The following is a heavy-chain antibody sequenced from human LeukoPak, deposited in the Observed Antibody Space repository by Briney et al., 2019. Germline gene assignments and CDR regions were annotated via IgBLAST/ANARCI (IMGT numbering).Heavy chain of an antibody. V-gene: IGHV3-21*01. CDR2: ISSSSSYI. D-gene: IGHD1-26*01. CDR3: AAQGWELFDY. J-gene: IGHJ4*02. Sequence: GGSLRLSCAAYGFTFSSYSMNWVRQDPGKGLEWVSSISSSSSYIYYADSVKGRFTISRDSAKNSPYLQMNSLRAEDTAVYYCAAQGWELFDYWGQGTLVTVSS. CDR1: GFTFSSYS.